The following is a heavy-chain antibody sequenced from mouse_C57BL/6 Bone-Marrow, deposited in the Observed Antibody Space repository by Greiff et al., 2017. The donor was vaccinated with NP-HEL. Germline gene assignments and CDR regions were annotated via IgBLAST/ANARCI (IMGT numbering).Heavy chain of an antibody. CDR3: ARDEVLDY. Sequence: EVKLMESEGGLVQPGSSMKLSCTASGFTFSDYYMAWVRQVPEKGLEWVANINYDGSSTYYLDSLKSRFIISRDNAKNILYLQMSSLKSEDTATYYCARDEVLDYWGQGTTLTVSS. CDR2: INYDGSST. J-gene: IGHJ2*01. V-gene: IGHV5-16*01. CDR1: GFTFSDYY.